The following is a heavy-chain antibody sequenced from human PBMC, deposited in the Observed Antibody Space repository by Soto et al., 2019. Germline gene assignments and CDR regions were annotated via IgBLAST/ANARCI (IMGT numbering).Heavy chain of an antibody. D-gene: IGHD3-3*01. Sequence: QERLVQSGAEVRKPGSSVKVSCKVTGGTSTRYAINWVRQAPGQGLEWMGGIVPMFGTSKYAQTFQGRVTITAATSTNIAYMELRSLRSEDTDFYYCNMGSDYDFWSGYLWGQGTLVSVSS. CDR1: GGTSTRYA. J-gene: IGHJ4*02. V-gene: IGHV1-69*06. CDR2: IVPMFGTS. CDR3: NMGSDYDFWSGYL.